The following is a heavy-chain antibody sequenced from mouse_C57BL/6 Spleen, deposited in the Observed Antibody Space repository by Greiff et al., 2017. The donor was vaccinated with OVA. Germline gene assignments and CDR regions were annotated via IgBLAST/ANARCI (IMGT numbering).Heavy chain of an antibody. CDR3: ARHGVLRGNFDV. CDR2: IWSDGST. Sequence: VKLMESGPGLVAPSQSLSITCTVSGFSLTSYGVHWVRQPPGKGLEWLVVIWSDGSTTYNSALKSRLSLSKDNSKSQVFLKMNSLQTDDTAMYYCARHGVLRGNFDVWGTGTTVTVSS. J-gene: IGHJ1*03. CDR1: GFSLTSYG. V-gene: IGHV2-6-1*01. D-gene: IGHD1-1*01.